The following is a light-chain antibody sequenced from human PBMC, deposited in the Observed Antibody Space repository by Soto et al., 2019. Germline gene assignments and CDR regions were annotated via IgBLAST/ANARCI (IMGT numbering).Light chain of an antibody. V-gene: IGKV3-20*01. J-gene: IGKJ1*01. CDR1: QSVSSN. Sequence: EIVMTQSPAPLSVSPGERATLSCRASQSVSSNLAWYQQKPGQAPRLLIYGASSRATGIPDRFSGSGSGTDCTLTISRLEPEDVAVYYCQQYGSSPRTFGQGTKVDIK. CDR3: QQYGSSPRT. CDR2: GAS.